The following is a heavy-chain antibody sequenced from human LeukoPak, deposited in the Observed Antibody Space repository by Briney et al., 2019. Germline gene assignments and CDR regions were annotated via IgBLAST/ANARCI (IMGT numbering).Heavy chain of an antibody. V-gene: IGHV3-30-3*01. CDR1: GFTFSSYA. CDR2: ISYDGSNK. D-gene: IGHD3-3*01. Sequence: PGRSLRLSCAASGFTFSSYAMHWVRQAPGKGLEWVAVISYDGSNKYYADSVKGRFTISRDNSKNTLYLQMNSLRAEDTAVYYCARPTSYDSWSGYTNWGQGTLVTVSS. J-gene: IGHJ4*02. CDR3: ARPTSYDSWSGYTN.